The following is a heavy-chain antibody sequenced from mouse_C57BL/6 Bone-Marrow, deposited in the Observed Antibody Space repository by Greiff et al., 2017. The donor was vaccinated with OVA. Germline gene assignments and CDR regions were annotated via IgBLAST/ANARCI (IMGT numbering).Heavy chain of an antibody. CDR3: ARYDGYPAY. V-gene: IGHV1-55*01. CDR2: IYPGSGST. Sequence: VQLQQPGAELVKPGASVKMSCKASGYTFTSYWITWVKQRPGQGLEWIGDIYPGSGSTNYNEKFKSKATLTVDPSSSTAYMQLSSLTSEDSAVYYCARYDGYPAYWGQGTLVTVSA. D-gene: IGHD2-3*01. CDR1: GYTFTSYW. J-gene: IGHJ3*01.